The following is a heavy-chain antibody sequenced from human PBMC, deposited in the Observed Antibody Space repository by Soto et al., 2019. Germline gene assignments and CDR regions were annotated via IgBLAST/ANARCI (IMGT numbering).Heavy chain of an antibody. Sequence: QVQLQESGPGLVKPSETLSLTCTVSGGSISSYYWSWIRQPPGKGLEWIGYIYYSGSTNYNPSLKSRVTLSVDTPKHQFSLKLSSVTAVDTAVYYCAREGYSSSWYAWAAFDIWGQGTMVTVSS. CDR1: GGSISSYY. CDR3: AREGYSSSWYAWAAFDI. J-gene: IGHJ3*02. V-gene: IGHV4-59*01. D-gene: IGHD6-13*01. CDR2: IYYSGST.